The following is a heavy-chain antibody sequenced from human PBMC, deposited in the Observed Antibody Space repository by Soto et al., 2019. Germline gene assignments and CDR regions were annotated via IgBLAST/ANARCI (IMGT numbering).Heavy chain of an antibody. V-gene: IGHV3-7*01. CDR1: GFTLSSYW. CDR3: ARAIAAAGSY. Sequence: HPGGSLRLSCAASGFTLSSYWMSWVRQAPGKGLEWVANINQDGSEKYFVDSVKGRFTISRDNAKNSVYLQMNSLRAEDTAVYYCARAIAAAGSYWSQGTLVTVSS. CDR2: INQDGSEK. D-gene: IGHD6-13*01. J-gene: IGHJ4*02.